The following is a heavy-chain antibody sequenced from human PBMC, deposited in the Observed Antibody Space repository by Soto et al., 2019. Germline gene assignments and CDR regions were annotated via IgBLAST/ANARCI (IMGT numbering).Heavy chain of an antibody. D-gene: IGHD5-18*01. J-gene: IGHJ4*02. CDR2: ISGSGGST. Sequence: EVQLLESGGGLVQPGGSLRLSCAASGFTFSSYAMSWVRQAPGKGLEWVSAISGSGGSTYYADSVKGRFTISRDNSKNTLDLQMNSLRAEDTAVYYCAKGGYSYGHFDYWGQGTLVTVSS. CDR3: AKGGYSYGHFDY. V-gene: IGHV3-23*01. CDR1: GFTFSSYA.